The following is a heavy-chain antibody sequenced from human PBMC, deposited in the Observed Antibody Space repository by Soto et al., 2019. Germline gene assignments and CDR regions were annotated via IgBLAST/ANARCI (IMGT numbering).Heavy chain of an antibody. CDR2: IYYSGST. Sequence: SETLSLTCTVSGGSISSGGYYWSWIRQHPGKGLEWIGYIYYSGSTYYNPSLKSRVTISVDTSKNQFSLKLSSVTAADTAVYYCVLCFSGVRGGWFAPRARGTLVPGSA. CDR1: GGSISSGGYY. V-gene: IGHV4-31*03. D-gene: IGHD3-10*01. J-gene: IGHJ5*02. CDR3: VLCFSGVRGGWFAP.